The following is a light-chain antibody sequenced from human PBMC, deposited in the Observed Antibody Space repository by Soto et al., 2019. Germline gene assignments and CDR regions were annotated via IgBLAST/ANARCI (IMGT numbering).Light chain of an antibody. V-gene: IGLV2-23*02. CDR2: EAS. CDR3: CSFAGGATFV. Sequence: QSALTQPASMSGSPGQSITISCTGTSNDIGGYNLVSWYQQHPGKAPKLIIYEASERPSGVSDRFSGSRSGNTASLTISTLQAEDEADYSCCSFAGGATFVFGGGTKVTVL. J-gene: IGLJ2*01. CDR1: SNDIGGYNL.